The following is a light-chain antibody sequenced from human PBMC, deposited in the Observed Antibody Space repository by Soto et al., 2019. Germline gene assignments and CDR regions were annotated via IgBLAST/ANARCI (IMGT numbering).Light chain of an antibody. J-gene: IGLJ2*01. CDR3: SSYAGSTVV. V-gene: IGLV2-8*01. Sequence: QSALTQPPSASGSPGQSVTISCTGTSSDVGGYNYVSWYQQHPGKAPKLMIYDVSKRPSGVPDRFSGSKSGNTAALTVSGLQAEAEADYYCSSYAGSTVVFGGGTKLTVL. CDR2: DVS. CDR1: SSDVGGYNY.